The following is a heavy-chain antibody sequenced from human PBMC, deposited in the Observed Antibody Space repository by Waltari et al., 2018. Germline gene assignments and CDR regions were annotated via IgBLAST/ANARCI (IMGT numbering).Heavy chain of an antibody. D-gene: IGHD2-15*01. V-gene: IGHV4-59*01. J-gene: IGHJ4*02. CDR3: ARGSGRHLTY. CDR1: GGSMSNYY. CDR2: IYYSGTT. Sequence: QVQLQESGPGLVKPSETLSLTCNVSGGSMSNYYWRWRRPPPGKGLEWIGYIYYSGTTSYNPSLKRRGTMSVDTSKSQFSLNLTSVTAADTAVYYCARGSGRHLTYWGQGTLVTVSS.